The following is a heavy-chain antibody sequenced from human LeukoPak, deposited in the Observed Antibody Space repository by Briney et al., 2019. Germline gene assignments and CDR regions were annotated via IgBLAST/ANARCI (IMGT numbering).Heavy chain of an antibody. CDR1: GASVSSSDFY. CDR3: ARERVGYTIDRGFDQ. V-gene: IGHV4-61*02. CDR2: GYTSGTT. J-gene: IGHJ4*02. D-gene: IGHD1-26*01. Sequence: SQTLSLTCTVSGASVSSSDFYWNWIRQPAGKGLEWTGRGYTSGTTDYNPSLKSRLTISVDTSTNRFSLKLSSVTAADTAVYFCARERVGYTIDRGFDQWGQGILVTVSS.